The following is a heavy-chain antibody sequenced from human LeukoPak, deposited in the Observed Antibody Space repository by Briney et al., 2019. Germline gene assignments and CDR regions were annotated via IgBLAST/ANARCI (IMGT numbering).Heavy chain of an antibody. Sequence: GGSLRLSCAASGFTFSSYALSWVRQAPGKGLEWVSGITDSGSSTYYADSVKGRFTISRDNSKNTLYLQMNSLRAEDTAVYYCARDRVLGGSGSLDYWGQGTLVTVSS. V-gene: IGHV3-23*01. J-gene: IGHJ4*02. CDR3: ARDRVLGGSGSLDY. CDR2: ITDSGSST. CDR1: GFTFSSYA. D-gene: IGHD3-10*01.